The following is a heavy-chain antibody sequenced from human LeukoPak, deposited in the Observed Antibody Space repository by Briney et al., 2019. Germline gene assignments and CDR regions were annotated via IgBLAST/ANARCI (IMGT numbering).Heavy chain of an antibody. Sequence: GGSLRLSCAASGFTFSSYAMSWVRQAPGKGLEWVSAISGSGSSTYYADSVKGRFTISRDNSKNTLYLQMNSLRAEVTALYYCAKRDGYNSNPLKDWGQGTLVTVSS. CDR1: GFTFSSYA. V-gene: IGHV3-23*01. D-gene: IGHD5-24*01. CDR2: ISGSGSST. J-gene: IGHJ4*02. CDR3: AKRDGYNSNPLKD.